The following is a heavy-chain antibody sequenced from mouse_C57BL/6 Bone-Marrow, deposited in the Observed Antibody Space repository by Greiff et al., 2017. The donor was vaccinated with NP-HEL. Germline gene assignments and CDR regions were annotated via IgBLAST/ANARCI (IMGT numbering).Heavy chain of an antibody. CDR2: IYPGSGST. D-gene: IGHD4-1*01. CDR1: GYTFTSYW. J-gene: IGHJ2*01. CDR3: ARCGANWGEDY. V-gene: IGHV1-55*01. Sequence: QVQLQQPGAELVKPGASVKMSCKASGYTFTSYWITWVKQRPGQGLEWIGDIYPGSGSTNYNEKFKSKATLTVDTSSSTAYMQLRSLTSEDSAVYYCARCGANWGEDYWGQGTTLTVSS.